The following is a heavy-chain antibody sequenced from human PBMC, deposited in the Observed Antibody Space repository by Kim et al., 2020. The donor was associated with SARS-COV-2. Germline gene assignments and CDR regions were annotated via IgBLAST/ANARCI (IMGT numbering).Heavy chain of an antibody. V-gene: IGHV4-34*01. Sequence: SETLSLTCAVYGGSFSGYYWSWIRQPPGKGLEWIGEINHSGSTNYNPSLKSRVTISVDTSKNQFSLKLSSVTAADTAVYYCARLPRVLRGPYSSSWYTETRPYYYYYYGMDGWGQGTTVTVSS. CDR1: GGSFSGYY. CDR3: ARLPRVLRGPYSSSWYTETRPYYYYYYGMDG. J-gene: IGHJ6*02. D-gene: IGHD6-13*01. CDR2: INHSGST.